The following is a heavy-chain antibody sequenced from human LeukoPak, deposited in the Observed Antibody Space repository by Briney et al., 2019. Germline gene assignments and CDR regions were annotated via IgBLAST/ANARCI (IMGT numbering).Heavy chain of an antibody. D-gene: IGHD6-13*01. CDR3: GRVIAGAIDY. Sequence: GGSLRLSCAASGFTFGGYSMTWVRQAPGKGLEWVANINLDGSDRFYVGFVKGRFTISRDNADNSLYLQMNSLGAEDTAVYYCGRVIAGAIDYWGQGTLVTVSS. CDR1: GFTFGGYS. J-gene: IGHJ4*02. V-gene: IGHV3-7*01. CDR2: INLDGSDR.